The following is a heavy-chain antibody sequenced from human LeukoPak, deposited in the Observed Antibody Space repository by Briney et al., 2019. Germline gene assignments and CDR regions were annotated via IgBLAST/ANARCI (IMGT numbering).Heavy chain of an antibody. V-gene: IGHV3-64*02. CDR3: ARVVSDGWFDP. CDR2: ISSNGRST. J-gene: IGHJ5*02. CDR1: GFTFSDYS. Sequence: GGSLRLSCAASGFTFSDYSMHWVRQAPGKGLEYVSAISSNGRSTYYADSVKGRFTISRDSSKNTLYLQMGSLRPEDMAVYYCARVVSDGWFDPWGQGTLVTVSS. D-gene: IGHD2-21*01.